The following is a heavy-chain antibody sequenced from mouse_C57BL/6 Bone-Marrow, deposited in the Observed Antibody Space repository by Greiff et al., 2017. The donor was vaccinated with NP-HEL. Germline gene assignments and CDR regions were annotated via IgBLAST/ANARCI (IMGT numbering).Heavy chain of an antibody. CDR1: GYTFTSYW. J-gene: IGHJ1*03. CDR2: IHPNSGST. D-gene: IGHD1-1*01. V-gene: IGHV1-64*01. Sequence: QVQLQQPGAELVKPGASVKLSCKASGYTFTSYWMHWVKQRPGQGLEWIGMIHPNSGSTNYNEKFKGKATLTVDKSSSTAYMQLSSLTSEDSAVYYGARRGLYCCGSSPYWYFDVWGTGTTVTVSS. CDR3: ARRGLYCCGSSPYWYFDV.